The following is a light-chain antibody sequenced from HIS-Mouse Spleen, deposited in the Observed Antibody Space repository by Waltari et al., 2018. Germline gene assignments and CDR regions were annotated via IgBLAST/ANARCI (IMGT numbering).Light chain of an antibody. J-gene: IGLJ2*01. Sequence: QSALTQPASVSGSPGQSITISCTGTRRDVGRYHLVLWYQQHPGKAPKLMIYEGSKRPSGVSNRFSGSKSGNTASLTISGLQAEDEADYYCCSYAGSSTVVFGGGTKLTVL. V-gene: IGLV2-23*01. CDR3: CSYAGSSTVV. CDR2: EGS. CDR1: RRDVGRYHL.